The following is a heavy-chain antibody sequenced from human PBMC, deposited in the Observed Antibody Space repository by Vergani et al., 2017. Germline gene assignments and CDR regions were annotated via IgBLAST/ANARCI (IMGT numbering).Heavy chain of an antibody. CDR3: TRHVPCGDGACLHFDH. D-gene: IGHD2-21*01. CDR2: INPIDSKI. CDR1: GYSFTSYW. V-gene: IGHV5-51*01. Sequence: EKQLVQSGSETKKPGESLKISCKGSGYSFTSYWIGWVRQMSGKGLQWMGNINPIDSKIAYSPSFQGQAIMSLDKSITTAYLQWRSLKASDTAIYYCTRHVPCGDGACLHFDHWGQGTQVTVSS. J-gene: IGHJ4*02.